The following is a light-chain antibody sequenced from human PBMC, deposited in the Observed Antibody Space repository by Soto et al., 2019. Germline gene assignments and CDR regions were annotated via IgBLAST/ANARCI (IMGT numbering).Light chain of an antibody. V-gene: IGLV1-47*01. CDR1: ISNIATNY. CDR3: AAWDDTVRSDV. Sequence: QSVLTQPPSVSGTPGQRVTISCSGGISNIATNYVHWFQQLPGTAPKVLSNRDNQRPSGVPDRFSGSKSGTSASLAISGLRSEYEAEYYCAAWDDTVRSDVFGTGTKLTVL. J-gene: IGLJ1*01. CDR2: RDN.